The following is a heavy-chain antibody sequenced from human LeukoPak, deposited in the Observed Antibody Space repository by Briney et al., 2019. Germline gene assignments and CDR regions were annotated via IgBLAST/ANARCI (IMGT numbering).Heavy chain of an antibody. CDR2: IKQDGSQK. CDR1: GFTFSSYS. Sequence: GGSLRLSCAASGFTFSSYSMKWVRQAPGKGLEWVANIKQDGSQKYYVDSVKGRFTISRDNAKNSLYLQMNSLRAEDTAIYYCARDSDYLDYWGQGTLVTVSS. CDR3: ARDSDYLDY. V-gene: IGHV3-7*01. J-gene: IGHJ4*02.